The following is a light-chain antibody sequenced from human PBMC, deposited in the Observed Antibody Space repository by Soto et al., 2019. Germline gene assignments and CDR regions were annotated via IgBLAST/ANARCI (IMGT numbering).Light chain of an antibody. J-gene: IGKJ1*01. V-gene: IGKV3-20*01. CDR1: QSVSSN. Sequence: EIVMTQSPATLSVSPGERATLSCRASQSVSSNLAWYQQKPGQAPSLLIYDISARATGIPTRFSGSGSGTDFTLTFSRLEPEDSAVYYCQQYGSSPRTVGQGTKVDIK. CDR3: QQYGSSPRT. CDR2: DIS.